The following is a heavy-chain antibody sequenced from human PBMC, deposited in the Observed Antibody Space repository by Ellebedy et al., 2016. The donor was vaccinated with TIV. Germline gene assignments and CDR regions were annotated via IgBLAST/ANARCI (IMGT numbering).Heavy chain of an antibody. D-gene: IGHD3-16*01. J-gene: IGHJ6*02. Sequence: SETLSLTXAVSGGSISSSNWWSWVRQPPGKGPEWIGEIYHSGSTNYNPSLKSRVTISVDKSKNQFSLKLSSVTAADTAVYYCARDFGGVSSSGMDVWGQGTTVTVSS. CDR2: IYHSGST. CDR3: ARDFGGVSSSGMDV. V-gene: IGHV4-4*02. CDR1: GGSISSSNW.